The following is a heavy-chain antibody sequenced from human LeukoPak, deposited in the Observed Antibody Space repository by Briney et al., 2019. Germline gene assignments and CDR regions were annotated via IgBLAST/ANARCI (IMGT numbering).Heavy chain of an antibody. CDR3: ARGPGGFYDYVIGDFDY. D-gene: IGHD3-16*01. CDR2: ISSSSSYI. CDR1: GFTFSSYS. J-gene: IGHJ4*02. V-gene: IGHV3-21*01. Sequence: GGSLRLSCAASGFTFSSYSMNWVRQAPGKGLEWVSSISSSSSYIYYADSVKGRFTISRDNAKNSLYLQMNSLRAEDTAVYYCARGPGGFYDYVIGDFDYWGQGTLVTVSS.